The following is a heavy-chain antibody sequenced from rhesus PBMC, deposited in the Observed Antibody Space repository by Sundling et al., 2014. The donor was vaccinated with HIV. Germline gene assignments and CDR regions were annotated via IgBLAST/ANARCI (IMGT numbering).Heavy chain of an antibody. CDR1: GFTFDDYA. J-gene: IGHJ4*01. Sequence: EVQLVESGGGVVQPGGSLRLSCIASGFTFDDYAMHWVRQTPGKRLEWVSAINSGGNITYYADSVRGRFTISRDNSKNTLSLQMNNLRPEDTAVYYCAKLDYWGQGVLVTVSS. V-gene: IGHV3-103*01. CDR3: AKLDY. CDR2: INSGGNIT.